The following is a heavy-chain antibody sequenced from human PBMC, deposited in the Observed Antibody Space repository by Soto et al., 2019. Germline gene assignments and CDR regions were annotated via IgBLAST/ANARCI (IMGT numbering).Heavy chain of an antibody. V-gene: IGHV4-4*02. D-gene: IGHD3-16*02. CDR3: ATRYYDYVWGSYRSGY. CDR1: GGSIISSNC. J-gene: IGHJ4*02. Sequence: SETLSLTCAVSGGSIISSNCLILFRHPPGKGLEWIGEIYHSGSTNYNPSLKSRVTISVDKSKNQFSLKLSSVTAADTAVYYCATRYYDYVWGSYRSGYWGQGTLVTVSS. CDR2: IYHSGST.